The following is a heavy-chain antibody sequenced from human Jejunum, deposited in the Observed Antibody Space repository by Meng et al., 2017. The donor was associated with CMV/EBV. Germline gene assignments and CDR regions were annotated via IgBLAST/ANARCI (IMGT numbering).Heavy chain of an antibody. Sequence: QVQLVQSGAEVKEAGSSMKVSCKSSGGSVNNYAFNWVRQAPGQGLEWMGGIIAIFKTPNYAQKFQGRLSITADESTGTSYMELTSLTSEDTAVYYCARGFLNGYQPFDYWGQGTLVTVSS. CDR3: ARGFLNGYQPFDY. D-gene: IGHD5-24*01. J-gene: IGHJ4*02. V-gene: IGHV1-69*12. CDR2: IIAIFKTP. CDR1: GGSVNNYA.